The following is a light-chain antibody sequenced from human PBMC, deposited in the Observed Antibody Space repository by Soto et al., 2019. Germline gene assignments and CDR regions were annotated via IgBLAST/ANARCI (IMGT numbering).Light chain of an antibody. Sequence: IVLSQSPGTLSLSPGERAPLPCRASISVSGDFLAWYQQKPGQAPRLLIYAASSRATGIPDRFSGSGSGTDFTLTISRLDPEDFAAYYCQQYGSAPPLSFGGGTK. CDR2: AAS. V-gene: IGKV3-20*01. J-gene: IGKJ4*01. CDR1: ISVSGDF. CDR3: QQYGSAPPLS.